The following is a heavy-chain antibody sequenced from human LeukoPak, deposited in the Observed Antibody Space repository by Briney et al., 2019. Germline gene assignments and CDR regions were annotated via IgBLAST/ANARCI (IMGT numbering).Heavy chain of an antibody. CDR2: IRKKGYGETT. CDR3: SRGLHDYGDSNYYFDQ. D-gene: IGHD4-17*01. J-gene: IGHJ4*02. Sequence: GGSLRLSCTASGFSFGDDAWSWVRQAPGRGLEFVSFIRKKGYGETTDYAASVRGRFTISRDDAKSTAYLQMNSLEIEDTALYYCSRGLHDYGDSNYYFDQWGRGTQVTVSS. CDR1: GFSFGDDA. V-gene: IGHV3-49*04.